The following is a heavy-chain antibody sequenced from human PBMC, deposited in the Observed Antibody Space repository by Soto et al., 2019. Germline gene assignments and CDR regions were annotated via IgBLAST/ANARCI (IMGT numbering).Heavy chain of an antibody. CDR3: ATQLLYGDYLNWYFDL. D-gene: IGHD4-17*01. Sequence: SETLSLTCTVSGGSISSSSYYWGWIRQPPGKGLEWIGSIYYSGSTYYNPSLKSRVTISVDTSKNQFSLKLSSVTAADTAVYYCATQLLYGDYLNWYFDLWGRGTLVTVSS. J-gene: IGHJ2*01. CDR1: GGSISSSSYY. V-gene: IGHV4-39*01. CDR2: IYYSGST.